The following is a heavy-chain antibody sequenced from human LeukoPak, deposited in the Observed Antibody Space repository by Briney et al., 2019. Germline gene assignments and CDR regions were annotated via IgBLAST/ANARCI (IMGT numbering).Heavy chain of an antibody. J-gene: IGHJ4*02. Sequence: PGGSLRLSCAASAFTFSSYWMSWVRQAPGKGLEWVANIKQDGSEKYYVDSVKGRFTISRDNAKNSLYLQMNSLRAEDTAVYFCARYYYDSSGYYYFDYWGQGTLVTVSS. V-gene: IGHV3-7*03. CDR1: AFTFSSYW. CDR2: IKQDGSEK. CDR3: ARYYYDSSGYYYFDY. D-gene: IGHD3-22*01.